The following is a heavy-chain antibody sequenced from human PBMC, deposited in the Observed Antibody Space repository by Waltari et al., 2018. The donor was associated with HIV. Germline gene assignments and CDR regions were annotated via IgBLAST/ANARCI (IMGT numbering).Heavy chain of an antibody. CDR1: DYFITCVYY. CDR2: IYYSGST. D-gene: IGHD7-27*01. CDR3: ANLESNWGAFDI. Sequence: QVQLQESGPGLVKPSETLSLTCAVSDYFITCVYYWGWIRQAPGKGLEWIGNIYYSGSTYYNPSLKSRVTISVDTSKNHFSLKLSSLTAADTAIYYCANLESNWGAFDIWGQGTMVTVSS. V-gene: IGHV4-38-2*01. J-gene: IGHJ3*02.